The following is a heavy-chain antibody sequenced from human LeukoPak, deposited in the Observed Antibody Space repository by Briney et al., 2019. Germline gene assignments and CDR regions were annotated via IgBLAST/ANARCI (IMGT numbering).Heavy chain of an antibody. CDR1: GFTFSSYS. V-gene: IGHV3-74*01. CDR3: ARGSAVAGTGDY. D-gene: IGHD6-19*01. Sequence: GGSLRLSCAASGFTFSSYSIHWVRQAPGKGLVWVSRIKSDGSVTSYADSVKGRFTISRDNAKNTLYLQMNSLRAEDTAVYYCARGSAVAGTGDYWGQGTLVTVSS. J-gene: IGHJ4*02. CDR2: IKSDGSVT.